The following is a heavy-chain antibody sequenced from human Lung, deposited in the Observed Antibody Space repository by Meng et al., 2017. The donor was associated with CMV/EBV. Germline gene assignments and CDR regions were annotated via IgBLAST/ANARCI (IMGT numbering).Heavy chain of an antibody. V-gene: IGHV7-4-1*02. Sequence: VSKSRAASGKLSCLCYGYASASKATYREPKATGPRLEWIVWMKCNAGNPTYARGFTGPFVFHFDTSVSTASPQISSLKAADTAVYYCARLYCSGGSRYTIDYWGQGTLVTVSS. CDR1: GYASASKA. J-gene: IGHJ4*02. CDR2: MKCNAGNP. D-gene: IGHD2-15*01. CDR3: ARLYCSGGSRYTIDY.